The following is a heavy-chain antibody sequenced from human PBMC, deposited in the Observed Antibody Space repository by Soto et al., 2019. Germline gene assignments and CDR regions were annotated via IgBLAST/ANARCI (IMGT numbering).Heavy chain of an antibody. CDR3: AKDGLGVDLTAAGTFDY. V-gene: IGHV3-30*18. Sequence: PGGSLRLSCAASGFTFSRFAMHWVRHTPGKGLEWVAVASNDGRNTFYGDFVKGRFTISRDNSISTLYLQMNSLRPEDTGVYYCAKDGLGVDLTAAGTFDYWGRGTLVTVSS. J-gene: IGHJ4*02. CDR1: GFTFSRFA. CDR2: ASNDGRNT. D-gene: IGHD6-13*01.